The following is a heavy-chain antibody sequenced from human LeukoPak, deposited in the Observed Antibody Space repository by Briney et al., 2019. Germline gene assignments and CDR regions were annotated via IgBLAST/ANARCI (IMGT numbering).Heavy chain of an antibody. CDR2: ISGSGGST. CDR1: GSTVTFYA. CDR3: AKWDGDLYYYYYMDV. V-gene: IGHV3-23*01. Sequence: PGGSLRLSCAASGSTVTFYAMSWVRQAPGKGLEWVSVISGSGGSTYYADSVKGRFTISRDNSKNTLYLQMDSLRAEDTAVYYCAKWDGDLYYYYYMDVWGKGTTVTVSS. J-gene: IGHJ6*03. D-gene: IGHD4-17*01.